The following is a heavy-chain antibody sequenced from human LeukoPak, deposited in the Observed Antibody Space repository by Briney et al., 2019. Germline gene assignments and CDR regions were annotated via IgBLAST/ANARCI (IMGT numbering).Heavy chain of an antibody. V-gene: IGHV3-48*03. Sequence: GGSLRLSCAASGFTFSSYEMNWVRQAPGKGLEWVSYISSSGSTIYYADSVKGRFTISRDNAKNSLYLQMNSLRAEDTAVYYCARSDREYSSGWYPTFFDYWGQGTLVTVSS. CDR2: ISSSGSTI. CDR3: ARSDREYSSGWYPTFFDY. J-gene: IGHJ4*02. CDR1: GFTFSSYE. D-gene: IGHD6-19*01.